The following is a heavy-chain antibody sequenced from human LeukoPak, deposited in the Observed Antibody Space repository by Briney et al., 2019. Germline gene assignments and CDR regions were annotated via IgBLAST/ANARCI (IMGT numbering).Heavy chain of an antibody. J-gene: IGHJ6*02. CDR3: ARDPLPDFWSGYYKPYYYYGMDV. CDR1: GYTFIDYY. Sequence: GASVKVSCKTSGYTFIDYYIHWIRQAPGQGLEWMGRINPTTGGTDFAQKPQGRVTMTTDTSTSTAYMELRSLRSDDTAVYYCARDPLPDFWSGYYKPYYYYGMDVWGQGATVTVSS. D-gene: IGHD3-3*01. V-gene: IGHV1-2*06. CDR2: INPTTGGT.